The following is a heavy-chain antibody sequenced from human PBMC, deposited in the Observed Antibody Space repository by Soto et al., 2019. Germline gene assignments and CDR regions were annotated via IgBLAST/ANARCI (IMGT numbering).Heavy chain of an antibody. V-gene: IGHV3-23*01. D-gene: IGHD5-12*01. Sequence: ELQLLESGGGLVQPGGSLRLSCAGFTFNGQDMIYAMPWVRQAPGKGLEWVSSITGRGDATYYADSVTGRFTISGDNSWNTLYLQMSSLRGEATAFYDCAKRDRPGGGYGADFGGQGILVTVSS. CDR3: AKRDRPGGGYGADF. J-gene: IGHJ4*02. CDR2: ITGRGDAT. CDR1: FTFNGQDMIYA.